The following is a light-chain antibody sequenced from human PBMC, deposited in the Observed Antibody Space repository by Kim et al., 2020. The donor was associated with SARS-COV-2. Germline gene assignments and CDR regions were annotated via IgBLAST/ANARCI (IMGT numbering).Light chain of an antibody. CDR1: SLRSYY. V-gene: IGLV3-19*01. Sequence: SSELTQDPAVSVALRQTVRITCQGDSLRSYYASWYQQKPGQAPVLVIYGRNNRPSGIPDRFSGSTSGNTASLTITGAQAEDEADYYCKSRDSSGNVVFGGGTLLTVL. CDR2: GRN. CDR3: KSRDSSGNVV. J-gene: IGLJ2*01.